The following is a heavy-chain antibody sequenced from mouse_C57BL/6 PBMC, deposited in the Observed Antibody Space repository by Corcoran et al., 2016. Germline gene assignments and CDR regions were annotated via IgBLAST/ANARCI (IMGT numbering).Heavy chain of an antibody. Sequence: QIQLVQSGPELKKPGETVKISCKASGYTFTTYGMSWVKQAPGKGLKWMGWINTYSGVPTYADDFKGRFAFSLETSASTAYLQINNLKNVDTATYFCARSDYDYGYFDVWGTGTTVTVSS. J-gene: IGHJ1*03. CDR2: INTYSGVP. CDR3: ARSDYDYGYFDV. CDR1: GYTFTTYG. D-gene: IGHD2-4*01. V-gene: IGHV9-3*01.